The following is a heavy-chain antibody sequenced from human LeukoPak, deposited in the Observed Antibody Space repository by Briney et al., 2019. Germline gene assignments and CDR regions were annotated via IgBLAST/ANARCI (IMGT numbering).Heavy chain of an antibody. V-gene: IGHV3-30*19. CDR1: GFTFSSYV. D-gene: IGHD5-18*01. Sequence: GGSLRLSCAASGFTFSSYVMYWVRQAPGKGLECVAFITYDGSEMYYADSVKGRFTISRDNSRDTLYLQVNSLRGDDTAIYYCARNRGYTYDYDSFDPWGQGTLVTVSS. CDR3: ARNRGYTYDYDSFDP. CDR2: ITYDGSEM. J-gene: IGHJ5*02.